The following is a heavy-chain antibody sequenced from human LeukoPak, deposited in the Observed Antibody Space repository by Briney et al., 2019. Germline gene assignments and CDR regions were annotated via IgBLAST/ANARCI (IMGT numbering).Heavy chain of an antibody. J-gene: IGHJ4*02. V-gene: IGHV4-38-2*01. CDR2: IYHSGST. Sequence: SETLSLTCAVSGYSISSGYYWGWIRQPPGKGLEWIGGIYHSGSTYYNPSLKSRVTISVDTSKNQFSLKLSSVTAADTAVYYCARRGNSPEYYFDYWGQGTLVTVSS. CDR1: GYSISSGYY. D-gene: IGHD4-23*01. CDR3: ARRGNSPEYYFDY.